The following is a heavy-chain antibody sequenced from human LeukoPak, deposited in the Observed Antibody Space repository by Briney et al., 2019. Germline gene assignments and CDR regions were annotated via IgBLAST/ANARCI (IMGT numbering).Heavy chain of an antibody. V-gene: IGHV3-43*02. CDR2: INGDGGST. D-gene: IGHD1-26*01. J-gene: IGHJ5*02. Sequence: PGGSRRLSCAASGFTFHDYAMHWGGQGPGKALDGGALINGDGGSTYYADSVKGRFTISRDNSKNSLYLEMNSLRTEDTAFYYCAKGDRSGSYYNSFDPWGQGTLVTVSS. CDR1: GFTFHDYA. CDR3: AKGDRSGSYYNSFDP.